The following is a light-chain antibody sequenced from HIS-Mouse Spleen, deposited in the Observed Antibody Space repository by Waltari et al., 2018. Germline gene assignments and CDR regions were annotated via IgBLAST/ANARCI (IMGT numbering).Light chain of an antibody. Sequence: QSVLTQPPSASGTPGQRVTSPCSGSSSNIGSNYVYWYQQLPGTAPKLLINRNNQRPSGVPDRFSGSKSGTSASLAISGLRSEDEADYYCAAWDDSLSGPVFGGGTKLTVL. CDR2: RNN. CDR1: SSNIGSNY. V-gene: IGLV1-47*01. CDR3: AAWDDSLSGPV. J-gene: IGLJ3*02.